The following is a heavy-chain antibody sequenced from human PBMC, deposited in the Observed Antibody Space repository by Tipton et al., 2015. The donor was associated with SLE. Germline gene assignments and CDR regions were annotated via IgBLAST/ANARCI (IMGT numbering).Heavy chain of an antibody. CDR1: GGSFSGYY. CDR2: INHSGST. Sequence: TLSLTCAVYGGSFSGYYWNWIRQPPGKGLEWIGEINHSGSTNYNPSLKSRVTISVDASKNQFSLKLSSVTAADTAVYYCAREPPRYQLPGDYYYMDVWGKGTTVTVSS. D-gene: IGHD2-2*01. V-gene: IGHV4-34*01. CDR3: AREPPRYQLPGDYYYMDV. J-gene: IGHJ6*03.